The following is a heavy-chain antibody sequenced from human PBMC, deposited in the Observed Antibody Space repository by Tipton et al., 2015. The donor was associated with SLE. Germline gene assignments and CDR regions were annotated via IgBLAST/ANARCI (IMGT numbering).Heavy chain of an antibody. J-gene: IGHJ4*02. Sequence: LRLSCTVSGGSISSYYWSWFRQPPGKGLEWIGYIYTSGSTNYNPSLKSRVTISVDTSKNQFSLKLSSVTAADTAVYYCARRTYNWNFPFDYWGQGTLVTVSS. CDR2: IYTSGST. CDR3: ARRTYNWNFPFDY. CDR1: GGSISSYY. D-gene: IGHD1-7*01. V-gene: IGHV4-4*08.